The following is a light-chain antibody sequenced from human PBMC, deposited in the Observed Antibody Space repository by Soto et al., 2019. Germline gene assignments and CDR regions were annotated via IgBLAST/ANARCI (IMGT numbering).Light chain of an antibody. CDR2: VNSDGSH. J-gene: IGLJ3*02. CDR1: SGHSRYA. CDR3: QTWGTGIRV. Sequence: PVLTQSPSASASLGASVKLTCTLSSGHSRYAIAWHQQQPEKGPRYLMKVNSDGSHNKGDGIPDRFSGSSSGAERYLTISSLQSEDEADYYCQTWGTGIRVFGGVTKLTVL. V-gene: IGLV4-69*01.